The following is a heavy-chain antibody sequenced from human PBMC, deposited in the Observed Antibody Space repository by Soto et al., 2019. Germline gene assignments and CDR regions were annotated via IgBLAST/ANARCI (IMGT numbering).Heavy chain of an antibody. CDR2: IDPSDSYT. Sequence: GESLKISCKGSGYSFTSYWISWVRQMPGKGLEWMGRIDPSDSYTNYSPSFQGHVTISADKSISTAYLQWSSLKASDTAMYYCARGGLSQPGTLDCCPIDNWGQGTLVTVSS. V-gene: IGHV5-10-1*01. CDR3: ARGGLSQPGTLDCCPIDN. J-gene: IGHJ4*02. CDR1: GYSFTSYW. D-gene: IGHD1-7*01.